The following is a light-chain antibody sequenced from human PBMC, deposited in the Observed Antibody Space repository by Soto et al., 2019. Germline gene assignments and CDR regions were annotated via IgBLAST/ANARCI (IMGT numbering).Light chain of an antibody. CDR1: SSDVGSYNR. V-gene: IGLV2-18*02. CDR2: EVS. Sequence: QSALTQPPSVSGSPGQSVAISCTGTSSDVGSYNRVSWYQQPPGAAPKLMIYEVSKRPSGVPDRFSGSKSGNTASLTISGLQAEDEADYYCCSYAGSYTHYVFGTGTKVTVL. J-gene: IGLJ1*01. CDR3: CSYAGSYTHYV.